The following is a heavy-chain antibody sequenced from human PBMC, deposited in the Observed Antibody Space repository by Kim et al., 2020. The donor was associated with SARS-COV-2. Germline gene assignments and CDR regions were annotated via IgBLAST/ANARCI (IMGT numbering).Heavy chain of an antibody. CDR3: AIRGYCSGGSCYSHY. D-gene: IGHD2-15*01. Sequence: PSLQSRVTISVDTSKNQFSLKLSSVTAADTAVYYCAIRGYCSGGSCYSHYWGQGTLVTVSS. J-gene: IGHJ4*02. V-gene: IGHV4-4*09.